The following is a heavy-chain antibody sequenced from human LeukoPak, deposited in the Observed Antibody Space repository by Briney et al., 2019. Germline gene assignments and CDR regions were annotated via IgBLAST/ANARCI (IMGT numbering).Heavy chain of an antibody. CDR1: GFTLSSHG. J-gene: IGHJ4*02. CDR3: ARDSPVCSY. Sequence: GGSLRLSCAASGFTLSSHGMSWVRQAPGKRLEWVSALGDSGDSTYYADSVKGRFTISRDTSKNTLYLQMNSLRVEDTAVYYCARDSPVCSYWGQGTLVTVSS. CDR2: LGDSGDST. V-gene: IGHV3-23*01. D-gene: IGHD3-10*02.